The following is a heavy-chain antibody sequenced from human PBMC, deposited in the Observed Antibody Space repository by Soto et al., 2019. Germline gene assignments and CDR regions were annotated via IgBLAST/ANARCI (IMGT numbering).Heavy chain of an antibody. J-gene: IGHJ3*02. Sequence: GGSLRLSCAASGFTFSSYSMNWVRQAPGKGLEWVSSISSSSSYIYYADSVKGRFTISRDNAKNSLYLQMNSLRAEDTAVYYCARDVVYYDSSGYYYPSGAFDIWGQGTMVTVSS. CDR2: ISSSSSYI. CDR3: ARDVVYYDSSGYYYPSGAFDI. V-gene: IGHV3-21*01. CDR1: GFTFSSYS. D-gene: IGHD3-22*01.